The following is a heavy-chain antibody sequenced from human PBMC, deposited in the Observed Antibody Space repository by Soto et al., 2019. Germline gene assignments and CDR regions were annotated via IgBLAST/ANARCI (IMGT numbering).Heavy chain of an antibody. CDR2: INPKSGGT. CDR3: ARGHSTDCSNGVCSFFYNHEMDA. Sequence: ASVKVSCKASGYSFTDYHIHWVRQAPGQGLEWLGRINPKSGGTSTAQKFQGWVTMTRDRSISTVYMELTRLRSDDTAVYFCARGHSTDCSNGVCSFFYNHEMDAWGQGTTVTVSS. CDR1: GYSFTDYH. V-gene: IGHV1-2*04. D-gene: IGHD2-8*01. J-gene: IGHJ6*02.